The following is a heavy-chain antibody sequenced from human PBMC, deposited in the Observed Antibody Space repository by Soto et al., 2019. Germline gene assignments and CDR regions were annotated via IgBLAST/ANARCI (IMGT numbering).Heavy chain of an antibody. Sequence: GGSLRLSCAASGLTFGNDAMSWVRQAPGKGLEWVSSVSGASGITYYADSVKGRFTISRDSSKNTLYLQMNNLRAEDTAVYYCAKSPYFSDYWGQGTLVTVSS. V-gene: IGHV3-23*01. CDR1: GLTFGNDA. CDR3: AKSPYFSDY. CDR2: VSGASGIT. J-gene: IGHJ4*01.